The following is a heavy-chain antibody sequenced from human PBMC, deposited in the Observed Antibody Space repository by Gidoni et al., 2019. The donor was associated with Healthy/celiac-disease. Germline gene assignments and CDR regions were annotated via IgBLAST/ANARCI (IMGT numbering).Heavy chain of an antibody. V-gene: IGHV3-9*01. J-gene: IGHJ4*02. CDR3: AKDKAHYCSSTSCSPFDY. Sequence: EVQLVESGGGLVQPGRSLRLSCAASGFTFVDYAMHWVRQAPGKGLEWVSVISWNSGSIGYADSVKGRFTISRDNAKNSLYLQMNSLRAEDTALYYCAKDKAHYCSSTSCSPFDYWGQGTLVTVSS. D-gene: IGHD2-2*01. CDR2: ISWNSGSI. CDR1: GFTFVDYA.